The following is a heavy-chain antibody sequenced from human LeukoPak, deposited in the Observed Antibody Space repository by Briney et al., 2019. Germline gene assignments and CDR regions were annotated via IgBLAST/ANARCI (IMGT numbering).Heavy chain of an antibody. V-gene: IGHV3-23*01. D-gene: IGHD1-26*01. J-gene: IGHJ4*02. CDR1: GFTFNNYV. Sequence: GGSLRLSCAASGFTFNNYVMTWVRQAPGKGLEWVSSISACAAMTYYADSVRGRFTVSGDNSNNTLYLQMSSLTAADTAVYYCAKDRSIGTYYTFDHWGQGTLVTVSS. CDR2: ISACAAMT. CDR3: AKDRSIGTYYTFDH.